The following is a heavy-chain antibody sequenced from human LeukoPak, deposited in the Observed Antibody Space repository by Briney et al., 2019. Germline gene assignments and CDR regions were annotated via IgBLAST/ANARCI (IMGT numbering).Heavy chain of an antibody. V-gene: IGHV3-21*06. D-gene: IGHD4-17*01. CDR2: ISSSGSSI. Sequence: PGGSLGLSCAASGFTFSTYSMNWVRQAPGKGLEWVSSISSSGSSIYYAGPVHGRFTISRDNAESSLSLHMNSLREDDTAVYFCARDLYGDYAFDLWGQGTMVTVSS. J-gene: IGHJ3*01. CDR3: ARDLYGDYAFDL. CDR1: GFTFSTYS.